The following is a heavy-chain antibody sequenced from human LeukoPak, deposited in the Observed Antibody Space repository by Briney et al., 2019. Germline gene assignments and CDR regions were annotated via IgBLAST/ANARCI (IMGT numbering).Heavy chain of an antibody. CDR2: INSDGSEG. V-gene: IGHV3-7*03. J-gene: IGHJ1*01. CDR3: AKDPAVANTARRFQH. D-gene: IGHD6-19*01. Sequence: GGSLRLSCAVSGFTFSGFWMSWSRQAPGKGLEWVASINSDGSEGYYADVVKGRFTISRDNSKNTLYLQMNSLRAEDTAVHYCAKDPAVANTARRFQHWGQGTLVTVTS. CDR1: GFTFSGFW.